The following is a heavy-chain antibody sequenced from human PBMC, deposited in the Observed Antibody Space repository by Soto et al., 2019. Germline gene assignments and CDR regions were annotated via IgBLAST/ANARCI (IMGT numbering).Heavy chain of an antibody. D-gene: IGHD5-18*01. J-gene: IGHJ4*02. CDR2: IYYTGST. Sequence: LQLQESGPGLVKPSETLSLTCPVSGGSIISSGYYWGWIRQPPGKGLEWIGSIYYTGSTYYNPSPKGRVTISVDTSKNQFSLRLSSVTAADTAVYYCARLIYSYGEAYFDYWGQGTLVTVSS. CDR1: GGSIISSGYY. CDR3: ARLIYSYGEAYFDY. V-gene: IGHV4-39*01.